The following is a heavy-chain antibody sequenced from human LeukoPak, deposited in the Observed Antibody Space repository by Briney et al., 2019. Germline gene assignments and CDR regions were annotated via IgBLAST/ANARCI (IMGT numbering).Heavy chain of an antibody. CDR3: ARLTHLAEDY. V-gene: IGHV3-11*04. Sequence: GGSLRLSCSASGFTFSDYYMNWVRQAPGKGLEWVSYISSGASTIYYSDSVKGRFTISRDNAKSSLYLQMNTLRVEDTAVYYCARLTHLAEDYWGQGTLVTVSS. D-gene: IGHD4/OR15-4a*01. CDR2: ISSGASTI. CDR1: GFTFSDYY. J-gene: IGHJ4*02.